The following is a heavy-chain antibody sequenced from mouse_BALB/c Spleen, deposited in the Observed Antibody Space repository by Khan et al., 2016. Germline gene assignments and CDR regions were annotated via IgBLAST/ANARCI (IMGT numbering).Heavy chain of an antibody. J-gene: IGHJ2*01. V-gene: IGHV3-1*02. Sequence: EVTLEESGPDLVKPSQSLSLTCTVSGYSITSGYSWHWIRQFPGNKLEWMGYIHYSGNTNYNPSLKSRISITRDTSKNQFFLQLNSVTTDVTATYYCAESPFAYWGQCTTLPVSS. CDR1: GYSITSGYS. CDR2: IHYSGNT. CDR3: AESPFAY.